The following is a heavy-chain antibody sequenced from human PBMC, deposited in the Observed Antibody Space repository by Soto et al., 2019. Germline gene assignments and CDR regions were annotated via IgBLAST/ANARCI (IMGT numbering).Heavy chain of an antibody. V-gene: IGHV3-30*18. CDR3: AKVRMGAGVRGYFDY. CDR1: GFTFSSYG. CDR2: ISYDGSNK. D-gene: IGHD3-10*01. Sequence: QVQLVESGGGVVQPGKSLRLSCAGSGFTFSSYGMDWVCQAPGKGLEWVAVISYDGSNKYYADSVKGRFTICRDNSKNTLYLQMSSLRADDTAVYYCAKVRMGAGVRGYFDYWGQGTLVTVSS. J-gene: IGHJ4*02.